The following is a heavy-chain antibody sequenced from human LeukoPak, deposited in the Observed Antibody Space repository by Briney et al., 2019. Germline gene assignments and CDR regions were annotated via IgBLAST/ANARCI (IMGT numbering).Heavy chain of an antibody. CDR1: GFTFSSYA. V-gene: IGHV3-23*01. J-gene: IGHJ4*02. D-gene: IGHD2-15*01. CDR3: AKEGIFRTDGGYFDY. Sequence: SGGSLRLSCAASGFTFSSYAMGWVRQAPGKGLEWVSSISGSGGSTYYADSVKGRFTISRDNSKNTLYLQMNSLRAEDTAVYYCAKEGIFRTDGGYFDYWGQGTLVTVSS. CDR2: ISGSGGST.